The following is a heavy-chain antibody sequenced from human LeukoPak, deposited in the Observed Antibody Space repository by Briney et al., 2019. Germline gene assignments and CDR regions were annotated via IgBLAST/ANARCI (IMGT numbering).Heavy chain of an antibody. CDR1: GGSISSYY. V-gene: IGHV4-59*12. CDR3: ARGSPLPYYYGSGSYYANWFDP. J-gene: IGHJ5*02. D-gene: IGHD3-10*01. CDR2: IYYSGST. Sequence: NPSETLSLTCTVSGGSISSYYWSWIRQPPGKGLEWIGYIYYSGSTNYNPSLKSRVTISVDTSKNQFSLKLSSVAAADTAVYYCARGSPLPYYYGSGSYYANWFDPWGQGTLVTVSS.